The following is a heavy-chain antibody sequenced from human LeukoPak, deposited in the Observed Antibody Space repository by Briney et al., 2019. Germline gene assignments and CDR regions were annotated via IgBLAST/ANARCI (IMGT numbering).Heavy chain of an antibody. V-gene: IGHV4-59*01. D-gene: IGHD3-10*01. Sequence: SETLSLTCSVSSDSISSDYWNWIRQPPGKGLEWIGYIYYSGSTNYNPSLKSRVTISVDTSKNQFSLKLSSVTAADTAVYYCASSRYYYGSGSLDYWGQGTLVTVSS. CDR2: IYYSGST. CDR1: SDSISSDY. CDR3: ASSRYYYGSGSLDY. J-gene: IGHJ4*02.